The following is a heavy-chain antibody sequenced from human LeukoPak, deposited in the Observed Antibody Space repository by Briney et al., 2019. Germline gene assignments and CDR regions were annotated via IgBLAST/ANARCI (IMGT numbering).Heavy chain of an antibody. CDR1: GYSFTSYW. V-gene: IGHV5-51*01. D-gene: IGHD2-2*01. CDR2: IYPGDSDT. J-gene: IGHJ4*02. CDR3: ARHPLGYCSSTSCYEEVADY. Sequence: GESLKISCKGSGYSFTSYWIGWVRQLPGKGLEWMGIIYPGDSDTRYSPSFQGQATISADKSISTAYLQWSSLKASDTAMYYCARHPLGYCSSTSCYEEVADYWGQGTLVTVSS.